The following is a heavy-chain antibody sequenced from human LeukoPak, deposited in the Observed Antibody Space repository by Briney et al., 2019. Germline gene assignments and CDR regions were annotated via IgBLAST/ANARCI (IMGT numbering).Heavy chain of an antibody. Sequence: PSETLSLTCAVYGGSFSGYYWSWIRQPPGKGLEWIGEINHSGSTNCNPSLKSRVTISVDTSKNQFSLKLSSVTAADTAVYYCARQAAMAVYWYFDLWGRGTLVTVSS. CDR2: INHSGST. V-gene: IGHV4-34*01. CDR1: GGSFSGYY. D-gene: IGHD5-18*01. J-gene: IGHJ2*01. CDR3: ARQAAMAVYWYFDL.